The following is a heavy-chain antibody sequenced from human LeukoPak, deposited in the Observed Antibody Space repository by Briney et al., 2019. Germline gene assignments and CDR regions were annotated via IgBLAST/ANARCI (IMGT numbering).Heavy chain of an antibody. J-gene: IGHJ3*02. V-gene: IGHV3-53*01. CDR2: IYSGGST. Sequence: PGGSLRLSCAASGFTVSSNYMSWVRQAPGKGLEWVSVIYSGGSTYYADSVKGRFTISRDNSKNTLYLQMNSLRAEDTAVYYCAKDPPYYGDSSDAFDIWGQGTMVTVSS. CDR1: GFTVSSNY. D-gene: IGHD4-17*01. CDR3: AKDPPYYGDSSDAFDI.